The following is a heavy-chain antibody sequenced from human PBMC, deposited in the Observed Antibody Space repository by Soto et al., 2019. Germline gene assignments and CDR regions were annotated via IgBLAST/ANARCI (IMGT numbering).Heavy chain of an antibody. J-gene: IGHJ4*02. CDR2: IYYSGST. CDR3: AREPLT. Sequence: QVQLQESGPGLVKPSQTLSLTCTVSGCSISTRCYYWSWISQHPGKGLEWIGYIYYSGSTYYNQALTSRVTILVDTSQSQFSLKLSSVTAGDTAVYYCAREPLTWGQGTRVTVSS. V-gene: IGHV4-31*03. CDR1: GCSISTRCYY.